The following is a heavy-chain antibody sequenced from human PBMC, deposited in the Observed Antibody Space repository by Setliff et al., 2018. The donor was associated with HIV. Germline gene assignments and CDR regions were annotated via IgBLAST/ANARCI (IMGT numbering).Heavy chain of an antibody. D-gene: IGHD5-12*01. CDR1: GGTFSSYA. Sequence: SVKVSCKASGGTFSSYAISWVRQAPGQGLEWMGGIIPIYGTANYAQKFQGRVTITTDESTSTAYMELSGLRSEETAVYYCASAGAWQRNALDIWGQGTMVTVSS. J-gene: IGHJ3*02. CDR2: IIPIYGTA. CDR3: ASAGAWQRNALDI. V-gene: IGHV1-69*05.